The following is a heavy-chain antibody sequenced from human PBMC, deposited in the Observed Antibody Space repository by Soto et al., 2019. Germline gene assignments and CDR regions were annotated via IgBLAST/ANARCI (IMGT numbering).Heavy chain of an antibody. V-gene: IGHV3-33*01. J-gene: IGHJ6*02. CDR3: ARDINIVVVTYYYYGMDV. Sequence: GGSLRLSCAASGFTFSSYGMHWVRQAPGKGLEWVAVIWYDGSNKYYADSVKGRFTISRDNSKNTLYLQMNSLRAEDTAVYYCARDINIVVVTYYYYGMDVWGQGTTVTVSS. D-gene: IGHD2-21*02. CDR1: GFTFSSYG. CDR2: IWYDGSNK.